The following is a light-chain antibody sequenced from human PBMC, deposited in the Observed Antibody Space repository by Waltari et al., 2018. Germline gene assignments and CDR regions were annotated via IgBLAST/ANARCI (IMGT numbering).Light chain of an antibody. Sequence: EIVMTQSPATLSVSPGERATLSCRASQSVSINLAWYQQKPGQAPRLLIHGTSTRATGIPDRFSGSGSGTDFTLTISSLQPEDFVVYYCQQYDNWPTYTFGQGTKLEIK. CDR1: QSVSIN. CDR2: GTS. J-gene: IGKJ2*01. CDR3: QQYDNWPTYT. V-gene: IGKV3-15*01.